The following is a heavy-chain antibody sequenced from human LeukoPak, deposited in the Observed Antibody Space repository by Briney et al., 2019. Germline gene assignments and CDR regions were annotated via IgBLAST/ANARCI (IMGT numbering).Heavy chain of an antibody. V-gene: IGHV3-33*08. CDR2: IWYDGGKK. CDR1: GFTFSSFA. Sequence: GGSLRLSCAASGFTFSSFAMTWVRQAPGKGLEWVALIWYDGGKKYYTDSVRGRFTISRDNSKNTLYLQMDSLRVEDTAVYYCVRYCNGGSCYRAAFDVWGPGTMVTVSS. D-gene: IGHD2-15*01. J-gene: IGHJ3*01. CDR3: VRYCNGGSCYRAAFDV.